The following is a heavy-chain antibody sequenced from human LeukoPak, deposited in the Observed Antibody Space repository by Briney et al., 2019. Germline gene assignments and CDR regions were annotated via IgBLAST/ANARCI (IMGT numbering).Heavy chain of an antibody. CDR3: AKASGSGTYYKSPFDY. CDR2: ISGSGGST. J-gene: IGHJ4*02. Sequence: GGSLRLSCEASEFXFSTYAMSWVRQAPGKGLEWLSAISGSGGSTYYADSVKGRFTISRDNSKNTLYLQMNSLRAEDTAVYYCAKASGSGTYYKSPFDYWGQGTLVTVSS. CDR1: EFXFSTYA. D-gene: IGHD3-10*01. V-gene: IGHV3-23*01.